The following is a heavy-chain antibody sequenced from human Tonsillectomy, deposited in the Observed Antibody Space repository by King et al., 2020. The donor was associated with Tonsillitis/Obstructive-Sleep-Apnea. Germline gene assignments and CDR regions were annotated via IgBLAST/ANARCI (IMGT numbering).Heavy chain of an antibody. CDR1: GFIFSSYA. V-gene: IGHV3-30*01. CDR3: ARDLIVVPAAMMDY. CDR2: ISYDGSNK. Sequence: VQLVESGGGVVQPGRSLRLSCAASGFIFSSYAMHWVRQAPGKGLEWGAVISYDGSNKYYADSVKGRFTISRDNSKNTLYLQMNSLRAEDTDVYYCARDLIVVPAAMMDYWGQGTLVTVSS. D-gene: IGHD2-2*01. J-gene: IGHJ4*02.